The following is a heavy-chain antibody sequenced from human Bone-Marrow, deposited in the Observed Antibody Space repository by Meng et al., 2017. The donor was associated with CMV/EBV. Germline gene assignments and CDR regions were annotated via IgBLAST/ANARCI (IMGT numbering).Heavy chain of an antibody. CDR1: GGSISSYY. Sequence: SETLSLTCTVSGGSISSYYWSWIRQPPGKGLEWIGYIYYSGSTNHNPSLKSRVTISVDTSKNQFSLKLSSVTAADTAVYYCARGKVPGSNLGWFDPWGQGTLVTVSS. CDR2: IYYSGST. V-gene: IGHV4-59*01. CDR3: ARGKVPGSNLGWFDP. D-gene: IGHD4-11*01. J-gene: IGHJ5*02.